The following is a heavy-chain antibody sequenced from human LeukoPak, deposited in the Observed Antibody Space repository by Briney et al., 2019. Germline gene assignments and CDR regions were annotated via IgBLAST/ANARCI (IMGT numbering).Heavy chain of an antibody. D-gene: IGHD3-10*01. Sequence: GGSLKLSCAASRFTFSSYAMGWVRQAPGKGLEWVAFIRYDGSNKYYADSVKGRFTISRGNSKNTLYLQMNSLRAEDTAVYYCAKDLAGTGSAFDIWGQGTMVTVSS. J-gene: IGHJ3*02. CDR2: IRYDGSNK. CDR3: AKDLAGTGSAFDI. V-gene: IGHV3-30*02. CDR1: RFTFSSYA.